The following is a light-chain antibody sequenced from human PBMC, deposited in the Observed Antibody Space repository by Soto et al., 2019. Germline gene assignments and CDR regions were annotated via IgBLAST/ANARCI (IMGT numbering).Light chain of an antibody. Sequence: QSVLTQPASVSGSPGQSITISCTGTSSDVGVYDYVSWYQQRPGKAPKLLIYEVTNRPSGVSNRFAGSKSGNTASLTISGLQAEDEAEYYCTSFTTTRTFVFGTGTKVTVL. J-gene: IGLJ1*01. CDR3: TSFTTTRTFV. V-gene: IGLV2-14*01. CDR1: SSDVGVYDY. CDR2: EVT.